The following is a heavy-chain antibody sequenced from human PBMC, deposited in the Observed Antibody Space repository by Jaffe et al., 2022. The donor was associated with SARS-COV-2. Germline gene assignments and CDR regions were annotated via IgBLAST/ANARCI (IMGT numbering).Heavy chain of an antibody. CDR3: ARDVYSSSWEGMRYYYYYGMDV. CDR2: ISSSSSTI. J-gene: IGHJ6*02. V-gene: IGHV3-48*04. CDR1: GFTFSSYS. Sequence: EVQLVESGGGLVQPGGSLRLSCAASGFTFSSYSMNWVRQAPGKGLEWVSYISSSSSTIYYADSVKGRFTISRDNAKNSLYLQMNSLRAEDTAVYYCARDVYSSSWEGMRYYYYYGMDVWGQGTTVTVSS. D-gene: IGHD6-13*01.